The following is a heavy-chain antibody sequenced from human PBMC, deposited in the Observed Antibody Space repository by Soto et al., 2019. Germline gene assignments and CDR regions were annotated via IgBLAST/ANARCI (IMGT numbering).Heavy chain of an antibody. J-gene: IGHJ5*02. Sequence: GGSLRLSCAASGFTFSIYGMHWVRQAPGEGLEWVAVISYDGSNKYYADSVKGRFTISRDNSKNTLYLQMNSLRAEDTAVHYCAKRGYGRYNWFDPWGQGTLVTVSS. CDR3: AKRGYGRYNWFDP. V-gene: IGHV3-30*18. D-gene: IGHD5-18*01. CDR2: ISYDGSNK. CDR1: GFTFSIYG.